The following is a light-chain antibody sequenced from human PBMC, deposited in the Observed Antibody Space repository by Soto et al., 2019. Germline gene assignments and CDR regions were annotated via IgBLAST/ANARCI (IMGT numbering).Light chain of an antibody. CDR2: AAS. CDR1: QSITNN. J-gene: IGKJ2*01. CDR3: QQSYTTPVYS. V-gene: IGKV1-39*01. Sequence: DIQMTQSPSSLSASVRERVTIACRASQSITNNLNWYQQKPGKAPKLLIYAASNLQSGVPSRFSGSGSGTDFTLTISSLQPEDFATYFCQQSYTTPVYSFGQGTKLEIK.